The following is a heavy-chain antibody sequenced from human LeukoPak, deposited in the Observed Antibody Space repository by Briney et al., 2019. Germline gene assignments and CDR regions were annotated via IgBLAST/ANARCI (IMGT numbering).Heavy chain of an antibody. CDR3: ARDLGYCTNGVCHTRFDY. D-gene: IGHD2-8*01. Sequence: GSLRLSCIASGFTFRNYGMSWVRQAPGKGLEWVSGLSDAGVRIFYSDSVKGRFTISRDNSKNTLYLQMDSLRAEDTAVYYCARDLGYCTNGVCHTRFDYWGQGTLVAVSS. CDR1: GFTFRNYG. J-gene: IGHJ4*02. V-gene: IGHV3-23*01. CDR2: LSDAGVRI.